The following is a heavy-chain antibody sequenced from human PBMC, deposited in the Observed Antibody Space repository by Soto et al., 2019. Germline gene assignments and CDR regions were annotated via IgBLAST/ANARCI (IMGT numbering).Heavy chain of an antibody. CDR2: ISSSSSYI. J-gene: IGHJ4*02. CDR1: GFTFSSYS. Sequence: EVQLVESGGGLVKPGGSLRLSCAASGFTFSSYSMNWVRQAPGKGLEWVSSISSSSSYIYYADSVKGRFTISRDNAKNSLYLQMNSLRAEDTAVYYCVSSSWLDPGTLDYWGQGTLVTVSS. CDR3: VSSSWLDPGTLDY. V-gene: IGHV3-21*01. D-gene: IGHD6-13*01.